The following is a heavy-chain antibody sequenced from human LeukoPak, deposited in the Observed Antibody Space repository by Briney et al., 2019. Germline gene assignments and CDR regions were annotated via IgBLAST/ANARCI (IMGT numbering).Heavy chain of an antibody. Sequence: ASVKVSCKVSGYTLTELSMHWVRQAPGKGLEWMGGFDPEDGETIYAQKFQGRVTMPEDNSTDTAYMELSSLRSEDTAVYYCATDLVVSPFDYWGQGTLVTVSS. D-gene: IGHD2-15*01. CDR3: ATDLVVSPFDY. CDR2: FDPEDGET. V-gene: IGHV1-24*01. CDR1: GYTLTELS. J-gene: IGHJ4*02.